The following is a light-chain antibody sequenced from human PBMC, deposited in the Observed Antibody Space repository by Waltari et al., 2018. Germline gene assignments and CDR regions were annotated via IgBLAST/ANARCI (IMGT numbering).Light chain of an antibody. Sequence: DIVMTQSPATLSVSPGETATLSCRASKSVVTNVAWYQQKPGQAPRLLIYSASTRATGIPARFSGSGSGTEFTLSISSLQSEDFAVYYCQQYNNWLTWTFGQGTKVEIK. CDR1: KSVVTN. CDR2: SAS. CDR3: QQYNNWLTWT. J-gene: IGKJ1*01. V-gene: IGKV3-15*01.